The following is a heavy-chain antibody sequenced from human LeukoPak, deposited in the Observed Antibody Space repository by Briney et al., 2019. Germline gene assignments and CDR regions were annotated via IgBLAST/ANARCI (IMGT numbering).Heavy chain of an antibody. V-gene: IGHV3-30*02. CDR3: ATHSTRIAVRPSDYYYYMDV. J-gene: IGHJ6*03. CDR2: IRYDGSNK. CDR1: GFTFSSYG. D-gene: IGHD6-6*01. Sequence: GGSLRLSCAASGFTFSSYGMHWVRQAPGKGLEWVAFIRYDGSNKYYADSVKGRFTISRDNSKNTLYLQMKSLRSDDTAVYYCATHSTRIAVRPSDYYYYMDVWGKGTTVTVSS.